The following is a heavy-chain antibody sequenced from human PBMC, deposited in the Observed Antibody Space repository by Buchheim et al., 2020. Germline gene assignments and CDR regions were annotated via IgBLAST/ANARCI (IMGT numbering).Heavy chain of an antibody. Sequence: QVQLVESGGGVVQPGRSLRLSCAASGFTFSSYGMHWVRQAPGKGLEWVAVIWYDGSNKYYADSVKGRFTISRDNSKNTLYLQMNSLRAEDTAMDYCARENPDSGILTGYYIIYWGQGTL. CDR3: ARENPDSGILTGYYIIY. CDR1: GFTFSSYG. J-gene: IGHJ4*02. CDR2: IWYDGSNK. D-gene: IGHD3-9*01. V-gene: IGHV3-33*01.